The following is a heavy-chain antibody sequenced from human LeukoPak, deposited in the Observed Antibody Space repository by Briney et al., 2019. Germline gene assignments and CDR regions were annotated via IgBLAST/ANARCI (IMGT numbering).Heavy chain of an antibody. J-gene: IGHJ6*02. Sequence: GGSLRLSCAASGFTFSSYAMHWVRQAPGKGLEWVAVISYDGSNKYYADSVKGRFTISRDNSKNTLYLQMNSLRAEDTAVYYCARDMGTTHGYYYYGMDVWSQGTTVTVSS. D-gene: IGHD4-17*01. CDR1: GFTFSSYA. CDR3: ARDMGTTHGYYYYGMDV. V-gene: IGHV3-30-3*01. CDR2: ISYDGSNK.